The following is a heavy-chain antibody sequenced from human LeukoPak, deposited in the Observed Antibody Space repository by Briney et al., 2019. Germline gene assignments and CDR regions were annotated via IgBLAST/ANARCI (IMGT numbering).Heavy chain of an antibody. V-gene: IGHV3-23*01. CDR1: GFTFSSYA. Sequence: PGGSLRLSCAASGFTFSSYAMSWVRQAPGKGLEWVSAISGSGGSTYYADSVKGRFTISRDNSKNTLYLQMNSLRAEDTAVYYCAKDRKSSSPKSNHHFDYWGQGTLVTVSS. J-gene: IGHJ4*02. CDR3: AKDRKSSSPKSNHHFDY. CDR2: ISGSGGST. D-gene: IGHD6-6*01.